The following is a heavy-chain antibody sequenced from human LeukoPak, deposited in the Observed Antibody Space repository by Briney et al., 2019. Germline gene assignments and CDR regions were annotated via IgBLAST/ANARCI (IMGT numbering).Heavy chain of an antibody. V-gene: IGHV1-69*04. J-gene: IGHJ4*02. CDR2: IIPIFGIA. CDR3: ARDDGAAAGPSDY. Sequence: SVKVSCKASGGTFSSYAISWVRQAPGQGLEWMGRIIPIFGIANYAQKFQGRVTITADKSSSTAYMELSSLRSEDTAVYYCARDDGAAAGPSDYWGQGTLVTVSS. CDR1: GGTFSSYA. D-gene: IGHD6-13*01.